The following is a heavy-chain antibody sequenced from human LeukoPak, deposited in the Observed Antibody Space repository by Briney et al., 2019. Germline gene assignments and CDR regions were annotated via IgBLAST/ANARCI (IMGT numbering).Heavy chain of an antibody. Sequence: VGSLSLSCAASGFPFSSYAMHWVRQAPGKGLEWAAVISYDGSNNNYAHSVKGRFTISRDNSKNTLYLQMNSLRAEDTAVYYCARGGYYDSSGYYSPDYWGQGTLVTVSS. CDR1: GFPFSSYA. J-gene: IGHJ4*02. D-gene: IGHD3-22*01. CDR3: ARGGYYDSSGYYSPDY. V-gene: IGHV3-30*04. CDR2: ISYDGSNN.